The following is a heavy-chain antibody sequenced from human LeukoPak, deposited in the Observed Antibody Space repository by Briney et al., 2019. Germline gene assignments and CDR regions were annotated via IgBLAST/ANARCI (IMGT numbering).Heavy chain of an antibody. V-gene: IGHV3-49*03. CDR1: GFTFGDYA. D-gene: IGHD1-1*01. CDR2: IRSKAYGETA. Sequence: PGGSLRLSCTASGFTFGDYAMSWIRQAPGKGLEWVGFIRSKAYGETADYAASVKGRFTIPRGDSKAIAYLQMNSLKTEDTAVYHCTRDRGAYNLYDYWGQGTLVTVSS. J-gene: IGHJ4*02. CDR3: TRDRGAYNLYDY.